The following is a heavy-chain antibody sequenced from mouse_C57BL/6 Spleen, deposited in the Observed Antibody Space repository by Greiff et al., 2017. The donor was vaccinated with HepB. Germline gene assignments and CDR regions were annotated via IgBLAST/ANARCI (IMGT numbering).Heavy chain of an antibody. Sequence: EVQLVESGGGLVQPGGSLKLSCAASGFTFSDYGMAWVRQAPRKGPEWVAFISNLAYSIYYADTVTGRFTISRENAKNTLYLEMSSLRSEDTAMYYCARVYSNYKGYYFDYWGQGTTLTVSS. V-gene: IGHV5-15*01. CDR3: ARVYSNYKGYYFDY. CDR2: ISNLAYSI. D-gene: IGHD2-5*01. J-gene: IGHJ2*01. CDR1: GFTFSDYG.